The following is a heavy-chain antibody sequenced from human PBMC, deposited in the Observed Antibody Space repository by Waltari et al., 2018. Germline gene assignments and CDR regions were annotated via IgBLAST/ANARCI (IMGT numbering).Heavy chain of an antibody. CDR1: GFTFSSYS. CDR3: ARPRRDYYGSGNYYNG. V-gene: IGHV3-48*04. CDR2: ISRSSSTI. Sequence: EVQLVESGGGLVQPGGSLMLSCAAYGFTFSSYSMNLVRPASGKGLEWVSYISRSSSTIYYADSVKGRFTISRDNAKNSLYLQMNSLRAEDTAVYYCARPRRDYYGSGNYYNGWGQGTLVTASS. J-gene: IGHJ4*02. D-gene: IGHD3-10*01.